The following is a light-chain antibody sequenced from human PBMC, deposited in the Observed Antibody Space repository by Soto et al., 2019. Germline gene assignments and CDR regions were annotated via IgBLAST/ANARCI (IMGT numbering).Light chain of an antibody. CDR1: ISDFSGYNY. CDR3: SSYSSTTTLVG. J-gene: IGLJ1*01. V-gene: IGLV2-14*03. Sequence: QFLPSPPSSVSGSPGQSSTLSCSPTISDFSGYNYVSWYQQHPGEAPKLIIYDVNNRPSGVSNRFSGSKPGKPASLTISGLQADDEADYYCSSYSSTTTLVGFGTWTKVTVL. CDR2: DVN.